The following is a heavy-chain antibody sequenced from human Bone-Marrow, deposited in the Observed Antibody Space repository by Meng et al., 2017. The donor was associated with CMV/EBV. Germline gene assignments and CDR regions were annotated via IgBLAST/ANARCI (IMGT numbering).Heavy chain of an antibody. CDR2: MNPNSGNT. CDR1: GYTFTSYD. CDR3: ARSPRRLSGLASGLDDY. Sequence: ASVKVSCKASGYTFTSYDINWVRQATGQGLEWMGWMNPNSGNTGYAQKFQGRVTMTRNTSISTAYMELSSLRSEDTAVYYCARSPRRLSGLASGLDDYWGQGTLVTVSS. V-gene: IGHV1-8*01. J-gene: IGHJ4*02. D-gene: IGHD1-26*01.